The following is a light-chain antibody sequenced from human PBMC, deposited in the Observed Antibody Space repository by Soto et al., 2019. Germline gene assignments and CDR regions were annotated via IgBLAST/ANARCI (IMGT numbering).Light chain of an antibody. V-gene: IGKV1-39*01. CDR3: QQSYSNPRT. Sequence: DIQMTQSPSSLPASLGDRVTITFRASQSISSYLNWYQHKPGKAPNLLIYAATTLQSGVPSRFSGSGSGTDFTLTISSLQPEDFATYYCQQSYSNPRTFGQGTKVDIK. J-gene: IGKJ1*01. CDR2: AAT. CDR1: QSISSY.